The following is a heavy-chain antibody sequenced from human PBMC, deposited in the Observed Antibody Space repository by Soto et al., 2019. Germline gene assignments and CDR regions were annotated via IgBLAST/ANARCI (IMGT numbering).Heavy chain of an antibody. CDR3: AKDPTIAPRWALDI. CDR2: ISSDGSRK. V-gene: IGHV3-30*18. J-gene: IGHJ3*02. Sequence: GGSLRLSWAASGFIFSNYGMHWVRQAPGKAPEWVAVISSDGSRKDYADFVKGRFTISRDDAKNTLYLQMNSLRTDDTALYYCAKDPTIAPRWALDIWGQGTLVTVSS. CDR1: GFIFSNYG. D-gene: IGHD6-13*01.